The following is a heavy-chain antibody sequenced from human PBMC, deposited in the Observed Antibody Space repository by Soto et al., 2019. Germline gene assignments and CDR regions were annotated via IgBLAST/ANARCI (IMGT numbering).Heavy chain of an antibody. CDR3: ARLYCSSSTCDSWFDP. V-gene: IGHV5-10-1*01. J-gene: IGHJ5*02. Sequence: PGKSLKISCTGFGYTYTTFWISWVRQMPGRGLEWMGRIDPRDSYTNYSPSFQGHVTISVDKSISTAYLQWGSLKASDTAMYYCARLYCSSSTCDSWFDPWGQGTLVTVSS. CDR2: IDPRDSYT. CDR1: GYTYTTFW. D-gene: IGHD2-2*01.